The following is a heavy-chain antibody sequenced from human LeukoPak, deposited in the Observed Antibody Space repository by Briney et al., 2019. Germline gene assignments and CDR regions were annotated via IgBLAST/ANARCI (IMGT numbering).Heavy chain of an antibody. CDR2: FDPEDGDT. CDR1: GYTLTVLS. J-gene: IGHJ4*02. Sequence: ASVKVSCKVSGYTLTVLSMHWVRQAPGKGIEWMGGFDPEDGDTIYAQKFQGRVTMTEDTSTDTAYMELSSLRSEDTAVYYCATSPGIADYWGQGTLVTVSS. CDR3: ATSPGIADY. D-gene: IGHD6-13*01. V-gene: IGHV1-24*01.